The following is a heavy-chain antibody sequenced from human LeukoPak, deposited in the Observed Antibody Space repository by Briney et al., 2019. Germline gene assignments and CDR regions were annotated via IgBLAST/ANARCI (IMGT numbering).Heavy chain of an antibody. J-gene: IGHJ4*02. Sequence: SETLSLTCTVSGGSISGSSYYWGWIRQPPGKGLEWIGYIYYSGSTNYNPSLKSRVTISVDTSKNQFSLKLSSVTAADTAVYYCARGVYSGSPGAFDYWGQGTLVTVSS. CDR2: IYYSGST. V-gene: IGHV4-61*05. D-gene: IGHD1-26*01. CDR1: GGSISGSSYY. CDR3: ARGVYSGSPGAFDY.